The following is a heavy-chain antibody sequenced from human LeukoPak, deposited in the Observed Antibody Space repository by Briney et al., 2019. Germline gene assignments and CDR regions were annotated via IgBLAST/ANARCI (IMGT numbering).Heavy chain of an antibody. V-gene: IGHV1-18*01. Sequence: ASVKVSCKASGYTFTSYGISRVRQAPGQGVEWMGWISAYNGNTNYAQKLQGRVTMTTDTSTNTAYMELRSLRSDDTAVYYCARSSGYDKGFDYWGQGTLVTVSS. J-gene: IGHJ4*02. CDR1: GYTFTSYG. D-gene: IGHD5-12*01. CDR3: ARSSGYDKGFDY. CDR2: ISAYNGNT.